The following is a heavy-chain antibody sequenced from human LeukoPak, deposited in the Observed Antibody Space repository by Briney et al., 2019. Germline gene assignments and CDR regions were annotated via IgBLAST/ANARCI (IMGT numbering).Heavy chain of an antibody. Sequence: GGSLRLSCVASVSSFYSDAMAWVRQAPEKGLEWVSSLSDTGGSTYYADSVKGRFIIYRDNSKNTLYLQMNSLRVEDTALYYCARVDWSGYGIWSGPNWFDPWGQGTLVTVSS. CDR2: LSDTGGST. D-gene: IGHD3-3*01. CDR3: ARVDWSGYGIWSGPNWFDP. CDR1: VSSFYSDA. J-gene: IGHJ5*02. V-gene: IGHV3-23*01.